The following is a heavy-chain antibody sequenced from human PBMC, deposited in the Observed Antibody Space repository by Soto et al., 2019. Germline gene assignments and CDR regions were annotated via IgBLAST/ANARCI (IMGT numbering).Heavy chain of an antibody. CDR2: IYYSGST. CDR1: GGSISISNW. Sequence: PSETLSLTCDVSGGSISISNWWSWVRQPPGKGLEWIGEIYYSGSTNYNPSLKNRVTISVDKSKNQFSLKLSSVTAADTAVYYCARVMRGDEYYYYGMDVWGQGTTVTVSS. V-gene: IGHV4-4*02. D-gene: IGHD2-8*01. J-gene: IGHJ6*02. CDR3: ARVMRGDEYYYYGMDV.